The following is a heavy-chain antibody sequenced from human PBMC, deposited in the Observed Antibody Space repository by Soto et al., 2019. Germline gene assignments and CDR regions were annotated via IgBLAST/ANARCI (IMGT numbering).Heavy chain of an antibody. V-gene: IGHV3-23*01. CDR3: AKDRRAGGNYGFYSDF. J-gene: IGHJ4*02. D-gene: IGHD1-7*01. CDR1: GFTFSSYG. CDR2: SSATGAGT. Sequence: EVQLLDSGGGLVQPGGSLGLSCAASGFTFSSYGMTWVRQAPGKGLEWVSFSSATGAGTYYADSVKGRFTISRDNSKNTLYLQMTSLRADDTAVYYCAKDRRAGGNYGFYSDFWGQGALVIVSS.